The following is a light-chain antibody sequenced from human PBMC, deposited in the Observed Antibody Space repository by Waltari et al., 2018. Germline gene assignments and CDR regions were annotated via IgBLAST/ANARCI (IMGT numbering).Light chain of an antibody. CDR1: QSISSY. J-gene: IGKJ4*01. CDR3: QQSYSTLLT. Sequence: DIQLPPSPSSLSASVGDRVTITCRASQSISSYLNWYQKKPGKAPKLLIYAASSLQSGVPSRFIGSGSGTDFTLTINSLQPEDFATYYCQQSYSTLLTFGGGTKVEIK. V-gene: IGKV1-39*01. CDR2: AAS.